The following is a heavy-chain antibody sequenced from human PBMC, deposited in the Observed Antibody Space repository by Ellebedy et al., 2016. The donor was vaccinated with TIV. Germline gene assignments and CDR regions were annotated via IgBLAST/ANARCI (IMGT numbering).Heavy chain of an antibody. V-gene: IGHV3-30-3*01. CDR3: AREDDILTGQLDY. J-gene: IGHJ4*02. Sequence: GESLKISCAASGFTFSTYAMHWVRQAPGKGLEWVAIISYDGNNKYYADSVKGRFTISRDNSKNTLYLQMNSLRAEDTAVYYCAREDDILTGQLDYWGQGTLVTVSS. CDR1: GFTFSTYA. CDR2: ISYDGNNK. D-gene: IGHD3-9*01.